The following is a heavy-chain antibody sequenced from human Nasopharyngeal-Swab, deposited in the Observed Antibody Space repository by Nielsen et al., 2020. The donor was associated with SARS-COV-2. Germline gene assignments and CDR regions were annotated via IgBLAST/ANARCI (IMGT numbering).Heavy chain of an antibody. J-gene: IGHJ5*02. CDR1: GGSFSGYY. CDR3: ARVGALRYFDNWFDP. CDR2: IYYSGST. Sequence: SETLSLTCAVYGGSFSGYYWSWIRQPPGKGLEWIGYIYYSGSTNYNPSLKSRVTISVDTSKNQFSLKLSSVTAADTAVYYCARVGALRYFDNWFDPWGQGTLVTVSS. V-gene: IGHV4-59*01. D-gene: IGHD3-9*01.